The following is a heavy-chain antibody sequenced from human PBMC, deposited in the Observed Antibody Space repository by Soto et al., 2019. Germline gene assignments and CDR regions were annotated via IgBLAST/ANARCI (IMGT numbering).Heavy chain of an antibody. CDR2: ISAYNGNT. CDR1: GYTFTSYG. Sequence: WASVKVSCKASGYTFTSYGISWVRQAPGQGLEWMGWISAYNGNTNYAQKLQGRVTMTTDTSTSTAYMELRSLRSDDTAVYYCARRGYCSSTSCYDYYYYGMDVWGQGTTVTVSS. V-gene: IGHV1-18*04. D-gene: IGHD2-2*01. J-gene: IGHJ6*02. CDR3: ARRGYCSSTSCYDYYYYGMDV.